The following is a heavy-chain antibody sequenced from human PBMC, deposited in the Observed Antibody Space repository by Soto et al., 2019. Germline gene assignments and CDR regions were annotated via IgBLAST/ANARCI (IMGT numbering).Heavy chain of an antibody. CDR1: GFTFSSYS. J-gene: IGHJ4*02. Sequence: PGGSLRLSCAASGFTFSSYSMNWVRQAPGKGLEWVSSISSSSSYIYYADSVKGRFTISRDNAKNSLYLQMNSLRAEDTAVYYCARTIVATITRIDYWGQGTLVTVSS. CDR3: ARTIVATITRIDY. D-gene: IGHD5-12*01. V-gene: IGHV3-21*01. CDR2: ISSSSSYI.